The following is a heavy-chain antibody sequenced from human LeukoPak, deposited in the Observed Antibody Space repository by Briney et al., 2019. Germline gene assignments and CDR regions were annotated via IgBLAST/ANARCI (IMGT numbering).Heavy chain of an antibody. CDR3: AKNQGPLGSFDY. Sequence: QTGGSLRLSCAASGFTFSSYAMSWVRQAPGKGLEWVSAISGSGGSTYYADSVKGRFTISRDNSKNTLYLQMNSLRAEDTAVYYCAKNQGPLGSFDYWGQGTLVTVSS. CDR2: ISGSGGST. CDR1: GFTFSSYA. J-gene: IGHJ4*02. V-gene: IGHV3-23*01.